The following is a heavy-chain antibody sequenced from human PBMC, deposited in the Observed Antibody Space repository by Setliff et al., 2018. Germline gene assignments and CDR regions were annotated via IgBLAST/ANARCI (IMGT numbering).Heavy chain of an antibody. Sequence: GASVKVSCKASRGTFSSYGITWVRQAPGQGLEWMGRFHPYSGHTNYAQNFQGRVTMTMDASITTVYMELSRLTSDDTAVYYCAQTKGFVDGYLDPWGQGTLVTVSS. J-gene: IGHJ5*02. D-gene: IGHD2-21*02. CDR1: RGTFSSYG. CDR3: AQTKGFVDGYLDP. CDR2: FHPYSGHT. V-gene: IGHV1-2*06.